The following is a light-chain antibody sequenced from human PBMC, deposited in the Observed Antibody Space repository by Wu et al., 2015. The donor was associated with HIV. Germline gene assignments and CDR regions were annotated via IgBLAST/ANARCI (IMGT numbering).Light chain of an antibody. CDR2: AAS. Sequence: DIQMTQSPSSLSASVGDRVTITCRASQSISTYLNWYQQRPGKAPNLLIYAASSFQSGVPSRFSGSGSGTDFTLTISSLQPEDSATYYCQQSYSTPRTFGQGTKVEIK. CDR1: QSISTY. J-gene: IGKJ1*01. V-gene: IGKV1-39*01. CDR3: QQSYSTPRT.